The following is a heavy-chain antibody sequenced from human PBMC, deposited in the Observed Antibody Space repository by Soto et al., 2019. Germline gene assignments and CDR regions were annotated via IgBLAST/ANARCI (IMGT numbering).Heavy chain of an antibody. Sequence: EVQLVESGGGLVQPGGSLRLSCAASGFTFSSYRMNWVRQDPGQGLEWVSYIAISTNTISYADSMKGRFTVSRDDANNSLFLQMNSLRDEDTAVYYCVRDIAWAFDIWGQGTMVTVSS. J-gene: IGHJ3*02. V-gene: IGHV3-48*02. CDR1: GFTFSSYR. CDR3: VRDIAWAFDI. CDR2: IAISTNTI. D-gene: IGHD6-13*01.